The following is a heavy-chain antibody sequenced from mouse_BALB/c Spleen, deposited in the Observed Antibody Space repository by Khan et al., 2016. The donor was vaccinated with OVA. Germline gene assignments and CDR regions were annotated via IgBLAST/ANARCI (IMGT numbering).Heavy chain of an antibody. D-gene: IGHD3-2*02. CDR1: GYIFTNYW. Sequence: QVQLKQSGAELVRPGASVKLSCKTSGYIFTNYWIHRIKQRSGQGLEWIARIYPGTNNTYYNEKFKDKATLTADKSSSTAYMQLSSLKSEDSAVYFCAREEALYYFDYWGQGTTLAVSS. CDR2: IYPGTNNT. J-gene: IGHJ2*01. CDR3: AREEALYYFDY. V-gene: IGHV1-76*01.